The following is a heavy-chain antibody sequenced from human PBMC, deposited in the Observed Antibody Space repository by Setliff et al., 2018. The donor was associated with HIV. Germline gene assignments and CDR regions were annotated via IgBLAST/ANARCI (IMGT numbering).Heavy chain of an antibody. CDR3: ARPGGTGPPAVFDY. CDR1: GYSITTYW. J-gene: IGHJ4*02. Sequence: GESLTITCKRSGYSITTYWIGWVRQMPGKGLAWMGLIYPGDSDTRYSPSFHVQVTISADKSISTAYLQWSSLKASDTAMYYCARPGGTGPPAVFDYWGQGTLVTVSS. V-gene: IGHV5-51*01. CDR2: IYPGDSDT.